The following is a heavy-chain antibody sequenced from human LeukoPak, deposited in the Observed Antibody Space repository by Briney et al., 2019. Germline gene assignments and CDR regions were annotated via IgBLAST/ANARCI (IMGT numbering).Heavy chain of an antibody. V-gene: IGHV3-48*03. D-gene: IGHD3-10*02. J-gene: IGHJ6*04. CDR3: AELGITMIGGV. CDR1: GFAFSSYE. CDR2: IRSTSNTI. Sequence: GGSLRLSCAASGFAFSSYEMNWVRQAPGKGLEWVSYIRSTSNTIYYADSVKGRFTISRDNAKNSLYLQMNSLRAEDTAVYYCAELGITMIGGVWGKGTTVTISS.